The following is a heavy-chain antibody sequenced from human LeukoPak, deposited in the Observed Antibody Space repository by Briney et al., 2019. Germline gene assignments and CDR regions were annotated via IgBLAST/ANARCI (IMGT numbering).Heavy chain of an antibody. J-gene: IGHJ4*02. CDR2: TYFRAEWSF. CDR3: AREGALGIAGGLDY. CDR1: GDSVSSDSVA. D-gene: IGHD7-27*01. V-gene: IGHV6-1*01. Sequence: SQTLSLTYAISGDSVSSDSVAWYWIRQSPSRGLEWLGRTYFRAEWSFDYAVSVKSRITINPDTVKNQFSLQLNSVTPEDTAVYYCAREGALGIAGGLDYWGQGTLVAVSS.